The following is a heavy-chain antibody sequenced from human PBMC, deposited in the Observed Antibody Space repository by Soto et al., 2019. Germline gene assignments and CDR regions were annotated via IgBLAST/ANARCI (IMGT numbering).Heavy chain of an antibody. CDR3: ARGLDVVATEF. J-gene: IGHJ4*02. D-gene: IGHD5-12*01. CDR2: ISSSSSYI. CDR1: GFTFSSYS. V-gene: IGHV3-21*01. Sequence: GGSLRLSCAASGFTFSSYSMNWVRQAPGKGLEWVSSISSSSSYIYYADSVKGRFTISRDNAKNSLYLQMNSLRAEDTAVYYCARGLDVVATEFWGQGTLVTVSS.